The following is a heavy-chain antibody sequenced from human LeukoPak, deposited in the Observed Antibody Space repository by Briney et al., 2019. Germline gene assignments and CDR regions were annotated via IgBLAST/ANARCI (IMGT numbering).Heavy chain of an antibody. CDR1: GGSISSGDYY. CDR3: ARGFWGSAYFDY. J-gene: IGHJ4*02. V-gene: IGHV4-30-4*01. CDR2: IYYSGST. Sequence: SETLSLTCTVSGGSISSGDYYWSWIRQPPGKGLEWIGYIYYSGSTYYNPSLKSRVTISVDTSKNQFSLKLSSVTAADTAVYYCARGFWGSAYFDYWGQGTLVTVSS. D-gene: IGHD3-16*01.